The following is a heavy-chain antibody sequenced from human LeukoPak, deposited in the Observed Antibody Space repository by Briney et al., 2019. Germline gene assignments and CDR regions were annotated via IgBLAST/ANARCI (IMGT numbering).Heavy chain of an antibody. V-gene: IGHV5-51*01. Sequence: GESLKISCQGSGYSFTSYWIGWVRQMPGKGLEYMAIIYPGDSHTRNSPSFQGQVTISADKSITTAYLQWSSLKASDTAMYYCARRRDGFNNAFDIWGQGTMVIVSS. CDR3: ARRRDGFNNAFDI. D-gene: IGHD5-24*01. J-gene: IGHJ3*02. CDR1: GYSFTSYW. CDR2: IYPGDSHT.